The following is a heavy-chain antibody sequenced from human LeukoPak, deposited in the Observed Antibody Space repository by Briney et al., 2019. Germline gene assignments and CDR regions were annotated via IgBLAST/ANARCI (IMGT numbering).Heavy chain of an antibody. CDR3: AKNDDSSGYSLPFDY. D-gene: IGHD3-22*01. CDR1: GFTFSSYA. V-gene: IGHV3-23*01. Sequence: GGSLRLSCAASGFTFSSYAMSWVRQAPGKGLEWVSAISGSGGSTYYADSVKGRFTISRDNSKNTLYLQMNSLRAEDTAVYYCAKNDDSSGYSLPFDYWGQGTLVTVSS. J-gene: IGHJ4*02. CDR2: ISGSGGST.